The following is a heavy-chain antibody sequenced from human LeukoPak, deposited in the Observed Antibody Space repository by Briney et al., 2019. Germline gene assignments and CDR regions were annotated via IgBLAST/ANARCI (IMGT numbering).Heavy chain of an antibody. CDR3: ARAAAGISFDY. D-gene: IGHD6-13*01. Sequence: GGSLRLSCAASGFTVSSNYMSWVRQAPGKGLEWVSVIYSGGSTYYADSVKGRFTISRDNSKITLYLQMNSLRAEDTAVYYCARAAAGISFDYWGQGTLVTVSS. J-gene: IGHJ4*02. CDR2: IYSGGST. CDR1: GFTVSSNY. V-gene: IGHV3-53*01.